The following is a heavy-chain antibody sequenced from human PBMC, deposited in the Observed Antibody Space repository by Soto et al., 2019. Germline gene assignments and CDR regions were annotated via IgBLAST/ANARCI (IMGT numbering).Heavy chain of an antibody. CDR3: AKGDRPYCSSTSCQYYFDY. Sequence: TGGSLILSCSASGFTFSIYAMSWVRQAPGKGLEWVSAISGSGGSTYYADSVKGRFTISRDNSKNTLYLQMSSLRAEDTAVYYCAKGDRPYCSSTSCQYYFDYWGQGTLVTVSS. CDR2: ISGSGGST. CDR1: GFTFSIYA. J-gene: IGHJ4*02. V-gene: IGHV3-23*01. D-gene: IGHD2-2*01.